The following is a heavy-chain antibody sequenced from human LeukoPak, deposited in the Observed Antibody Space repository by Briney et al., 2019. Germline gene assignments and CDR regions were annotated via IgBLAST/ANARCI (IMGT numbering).Heavy chain of an antibody. J-gene: IGHJ4*02. V-gene: IGHV4-30-4*01. CDR3: ARGYSLDY. D-gene: IGHD5-18*01. Sequence: SETLSLTCTVSGGSISSGDYYWSWIRQPPGKGLEWIGYIYYSVSTYYTPSLRGRVTISVDTSKNQFSLNLSSVTAADTAVHYCARGYSLDYWGQGTLVTVSS. CDR1: GGSISSGDYY. CDR2: IYYSVST.